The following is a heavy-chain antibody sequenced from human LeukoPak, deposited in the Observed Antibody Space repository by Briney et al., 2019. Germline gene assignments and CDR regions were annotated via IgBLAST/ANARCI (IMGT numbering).Heavy chain of an antibody. J-gene: IGHJ4*02. CDR1: GGSISSYY. CDR2: IHTSGNT. Sequence: SETLSLTCTVSGGSISSYYWSWIRQPAGKGLEWIGRIHTSGNTNYKPSLKSRVFMSVETSKNQFSLKLTSVTAADTAVYYCAREGGYDSSGYPPHWGQGTLVTVSS. D-gene: IGHD3-22*01. CDR3: AREGGYDSSGYPPH. V-gene: IGHV4-4*07.